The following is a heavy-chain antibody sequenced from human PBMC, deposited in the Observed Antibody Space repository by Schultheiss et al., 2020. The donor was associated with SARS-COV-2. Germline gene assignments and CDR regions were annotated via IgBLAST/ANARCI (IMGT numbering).Heavy chain of an antibody. V-gene: IGHV1-2*02. CDR1: GYTFTGYY. CDR2: INPNSGGT. Sequence: ASVKVSCKASGYTFTGYYMHWVRQAPGQGLEWMGWINPNSGGTNYAQKFQGRVTMTRDTSISTAYMELSSLRSEDTAVYYCARLWVTAIHYYYYGMDVWGQGTTVTVSS. J-gene: IGHJ6*02. D-gene: IGHD2-21*02. CDR3: ARLWVTAIHYYYYGMDV.